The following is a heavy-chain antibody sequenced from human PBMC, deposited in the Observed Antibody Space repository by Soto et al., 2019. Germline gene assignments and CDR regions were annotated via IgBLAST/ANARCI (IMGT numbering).Heavy chain of an antibody. J-gene: IGHJ4*02. CDR2: IWYDGSNK. Sequence: QVQLVESGGGVVQPGRSLRLSCAASGFTFSSYGMHWVRQAPGKGLEWVAVIWYDGSNKYYADSVKGRFTISRDNSKNTLDLQMNSLRAEDTAVYYCARDCDFWSGYLHWGQGTLVTVSS. CDR3: ARDCDFWSGYLH. D-gene: IGHD3-3*01. V-gene: IGHV3-33*01. CDR1: GFTFSSYG.